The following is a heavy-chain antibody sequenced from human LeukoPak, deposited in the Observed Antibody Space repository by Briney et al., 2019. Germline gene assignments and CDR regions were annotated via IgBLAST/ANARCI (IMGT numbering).Heavy chain of an antibody. Sequence: SETLSLTCTVSGGSISNYYWSWIRQPPGKGPEWIGYMYYSGSTNYNPSLKSRVTISVDTSRNQFSLKLSSVTAADTAVYYCAVGPGHYYDSSGYYFLDYWGQGTLVTASS. CDR3: AVGPGHYYDSSGYYFLDY. CDR2: MYYSGST. V-gene: IGHV4-59*01. CDR1: GGSISNYY. D-gene: IGHD3-22*01. J-gene: IGHJ4*02.